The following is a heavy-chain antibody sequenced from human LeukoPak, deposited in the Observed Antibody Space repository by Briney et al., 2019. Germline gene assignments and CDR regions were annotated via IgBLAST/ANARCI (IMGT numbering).Heavy chain of an antibody. Sequence: SETLSLTCTVSGGSIGSYYWSWLRQPPGKGLEWIGYIYTSGSTNYNPSLKSRVTISVDTSKNQFSLKLSSVTAADTAVYYCARLSCYTCWFDPWGQGTLVTVSS. CDR2: IYTSGST. CDR3: ARLSCYTCWFDP. CDR1: GGSIGSYY. D-gene: IGHD2-2*02. J-gene: IGHJ5*02. V-gene: IGHV4-4*09.